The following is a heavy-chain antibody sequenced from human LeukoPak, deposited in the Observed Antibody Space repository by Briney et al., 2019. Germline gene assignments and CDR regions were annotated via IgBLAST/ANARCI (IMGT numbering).Heavy chain of an antibody. CDR1: GFIFSSYG. J-gene: IGHJ3*02. CDR3: ARDRSGSYDAFDI. V-gene: IGHV3-33*01. CDR2: VWNDGSNK. Sequence: PGGSLRLSCAASGFIFSSYGMHWVRQAPGKGLEWVAVVWNDGSNKYYAASGRGRFTVSRDNPKTTLYLQMSSLRAEATAVYYCARDRSGSYDAFDIWGQGTMVTVS. D-gene: IGHD1-26*01.